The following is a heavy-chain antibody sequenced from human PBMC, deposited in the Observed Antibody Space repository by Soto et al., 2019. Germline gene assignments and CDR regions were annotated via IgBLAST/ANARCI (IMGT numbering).Heavy chain of an antibody. CDR3: GRDGVGAPTFWGYFDS. J-gene: IGHJ4*02. D-gene: IGHD7-27*01. CDR1: ESIFRGHG. V-gene: IGHV3-33*01. Sequence: QVLLVESGGGVVQPGRSLRLSCAASESIFRGHGMHWVRQAPGKGLEWVAIIRFDGSNINYADFVMGRFTISRDNSKKMLYLEMNGLRVEDRAVYYCGRDGVGAPTFWGYFDSGGKGTLVTVSS. CDR2: IRFDGSNI.